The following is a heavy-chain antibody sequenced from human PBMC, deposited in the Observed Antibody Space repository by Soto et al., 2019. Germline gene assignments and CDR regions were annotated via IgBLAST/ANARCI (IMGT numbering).Heavy chain of an antibody. D-gene: IGHD3-3*01. CDR1: DYSISSGYY. J-gene: IGHJ5*02. Sequence: LTCGVSDYSISSGYYWGWIRQPPGKGLEWIGNIYHSGSTHYNPALRSRVTISVDTSKNQFFLSLKYVTAADTAVYYCVRALGSRFMEWPRLDPWGQGKLVTVSS. CDR3: VRALGSRFMEWPRLDP. CDR2: IYHSGST. V-gene: IGHV4-38-2*01.